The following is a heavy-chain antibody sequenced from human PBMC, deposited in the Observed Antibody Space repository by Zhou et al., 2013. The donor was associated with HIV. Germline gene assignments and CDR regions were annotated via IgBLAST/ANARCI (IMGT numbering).Heavy chain of an antibody. J-gene: IGHJ3*02. CDR2: IIPVFGTT. CDR3: GRGPYYSNTPGGPLDI. CDR1: GGTFNNYA. Sequence: QVQLVQSGAEVKRPGSSVKVSCKASGGTFNNYAFTWVRQAPGQGLEWMGRIIPVFGTTYYPQKFQGRVTITADKSTNTAYLELRGLRSEDTALYYCGRGPYYSNTPGGPLDIWGQGTWVTISS. V-gene: IGHV1-69*14. D-gene: IGHD1-26*01.